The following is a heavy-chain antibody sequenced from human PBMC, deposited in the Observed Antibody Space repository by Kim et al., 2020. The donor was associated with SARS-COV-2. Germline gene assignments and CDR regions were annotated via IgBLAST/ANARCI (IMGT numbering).Heavy chain of an antibody. CDR1: GFTFSSYA. D-gene: IGHD3-9*01. CDR2: ISGSGGST. V-gene: IGHV3-23*01. J-gene: IGHJ4*02. Sequence: GGSLRLSCAASGFTFSSYAMSWVRQAPGKGLEWVSAISGSGGSTYYADSVKGRFTISRDNSKNTLYLQMNSLRAEDTAVYYCAKGPWVRYFDWHIPPDYWGQGPLVTVSS. CDR3: AKGPWVRYFDWHIPPDY.